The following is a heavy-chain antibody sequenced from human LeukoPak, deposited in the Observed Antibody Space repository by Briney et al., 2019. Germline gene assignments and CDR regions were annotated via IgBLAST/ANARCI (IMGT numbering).Heavy chain of an antibody. CDR3: AKDIAQGYTFGSIEQDY. CDR1: GLTFSRYA. CDR2: ISESGSGT. V-gene: IGHV3-23*01. J-gene: IGHJ4*02. D-gene: IGHD5-18*01. Sequence: GGSLRLSCAVSGLTFSRYAMSWVRQAPGKGLEWVSAISESGSGTYYADSVNGRFTISRDNSKDTLSLQMNSLRAEDTAVYYCAKDIAQGYTFGSIEQDYWGQGTLVTVSS.